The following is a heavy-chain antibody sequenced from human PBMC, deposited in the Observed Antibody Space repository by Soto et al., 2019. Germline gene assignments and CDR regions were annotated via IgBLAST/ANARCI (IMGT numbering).Heavy chain of an antibody. CDR1: GYTFTSYD. CDR3: ARQWELSGYYYGMDV. Sequence: ASVKVSCKASGYTFTSYDINWVRQATGQGLEWMGWMSPNSGNTGYAQKFQGRVTMTRDTSISTAYMELSSLRSEDTAVYYCARQWELSGYYYGMDVWSQGTTVTVSS. J-gene: IGHJ6*02. D-gene: IGHD1-26*01. V-gene: IGHV1-8*01. CDR2: MSPNSGNT.